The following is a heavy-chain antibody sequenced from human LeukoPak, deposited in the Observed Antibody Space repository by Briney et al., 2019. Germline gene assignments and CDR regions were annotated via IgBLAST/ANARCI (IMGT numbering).Heavy chain of an antibody. D-gene: IGHD3-3*01. Sequence: NPSETLSLTCTVSGGSISGYYWSWIRQSPGKGLEWIGYSDYSGGTNYNPSLKSRVTISIDTSKNQFSLKLSSVTAADTAVYYCARDDFWSGYFSYGMDVWGQGTTVTVSS. CDR2: SDYSGGT. J-gene: IGHJ6*02. CDR1: GGSISGYY. CDR3: ARDDFWSGYFSYGMDV. V-gene: IGHV4-59*12.